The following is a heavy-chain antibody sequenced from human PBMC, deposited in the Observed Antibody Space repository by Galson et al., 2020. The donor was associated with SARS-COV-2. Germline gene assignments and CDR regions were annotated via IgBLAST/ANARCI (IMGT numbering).Heavy chain of an antibody. J-gene: IGHJ4*02. D-gene: IGHD6-19*01. CDR1: GGSISSSSYY. CDR2: IYYSGST. Sequence: SETLSLTCPVSGGSISSSSYYWGWIRQPPGKGLEWIGSIYYSGSTYYNPSLKSRVTISVDTSKNQFSLKLSSVPAADTAVYYCARSASSGWYYFDYWGQGTLVTVSS. V-gene: IGHV4-39*01. CDR3: ARSASSGWYYFDY.